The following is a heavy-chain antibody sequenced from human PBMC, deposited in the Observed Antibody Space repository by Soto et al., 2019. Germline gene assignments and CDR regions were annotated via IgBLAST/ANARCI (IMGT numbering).Heavy chain of an antibody. J-gene: IGHJ3*02. D-gene: IGHD2-15*01. CDR2: IYYSGST. CDR3: ARDDRYCSGGSCYSSIQHAFDI. Sequence: QVQLQESGPGLVKPSQTLSLTCTVSSGSISSGGYYWSWIRQHPGKGLEWIGYIYYSGSTYYNPSLKSRVTISVDTSKNQFSLKLSSVTAADTAVYYCARDDRYCSGGSCYSSIQHAFDIWAQGTMVTVSS. V-gene: IGHV4-31*03. CDR1: SGSISSGGYY.